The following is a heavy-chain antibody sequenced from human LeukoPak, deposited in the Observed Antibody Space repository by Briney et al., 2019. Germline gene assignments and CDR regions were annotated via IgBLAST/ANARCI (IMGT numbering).Heavy chain of an antibody. V-gene: IGHV4-34*01. J-gene: IGHJ4*02. CDR1: GGSFSGYY. D-gene: IGHD5-24*01. Sequence: SETLSLTCAVYGGSFSGYYWSWIRQPPGKGLEWIGEINHSGSTNYNPSLKSRVTISVDTSKNQFSLKLSSVTAADTAVYYCARRDGYNYKYWGQGTLVTVSS. CDR3: ARRDGYNYKY. CDR2: INHSGST.